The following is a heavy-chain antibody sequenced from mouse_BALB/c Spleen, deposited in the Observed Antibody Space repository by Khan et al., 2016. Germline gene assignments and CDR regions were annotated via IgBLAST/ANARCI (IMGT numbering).Heavy chain of an antibody. CDR1: GFTFSNYW. V-gene: IGHV6-6*02. CDR3: TRSDGYKGFAY. CDR2: IRLKSNNYAT. D-gene: IGHD1-2*01. Sequence: EVKLEVSGGGLVQPGGSMKLSCVASGFTFSNYWMNWVRQSPEKGLEWVAEIRLKSNNYATHYAESVKGRFTITRDDSKSSVYLQMNNLRAEDTGIYYCTRSDGYKGFAYWGQGTLVTVSA. J-gene: IGHJ3*01.